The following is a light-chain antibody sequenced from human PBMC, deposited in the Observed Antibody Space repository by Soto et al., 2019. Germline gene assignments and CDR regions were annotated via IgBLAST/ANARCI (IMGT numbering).Light chain of an antibody. Sequence: QSALTQPASVSGSPGQSITISCTGTSSDVGNYNLVSWYQQHPGKAPKLMIYEVSKRPSGVSNRFSGSKSGNTASLTISGLQAEDEADYYCCSYAGTSTSYVSGTGTKLTVL. CDR1: SSDVGNYNL. J-gene: IGLJ1*01. CDR3: CSYAGTSTSYV. V-gene: IGLV2-23*02. CDR2: EVS.